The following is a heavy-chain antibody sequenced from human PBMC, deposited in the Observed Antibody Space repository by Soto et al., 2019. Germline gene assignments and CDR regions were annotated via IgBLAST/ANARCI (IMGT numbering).Heavy chain of an antibody. CDR1: GGSISSYY. V-gene: IGHV4-59*01. Sequence: SETLSLTCTVSGGSISSYYWSWIRQPPGKGLEWIGYIYYSGSTNYNPSLKSRVTISVDTSKNQFSLKLSSVTAADTAVYYCGRGFRGAPVGYWGRGTLVSVAS. D-gene: IGHD3-10*01. CDR2: IYYSGST. CDR3: GRGFRGAPVGY. J-gene: IGHJ4*02.